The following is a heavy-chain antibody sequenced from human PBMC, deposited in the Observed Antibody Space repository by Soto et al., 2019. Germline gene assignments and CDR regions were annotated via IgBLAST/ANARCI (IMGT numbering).Heavy chain of an antibody. CDR3: ARSGRPLTEFHS. J-gene: IGHJ4*02. CDR1: GGSISSSSHY. CDR2: IYYSGST. Sequence: SETLSLTCTVSGGSISSSSHYWGWIRQPPGKGLEWIGSIYYSGSTYYNPSLKSRVTTSVDTSKNQFSLKLSSVTAADTAVYYCARSGRPLTEFHSWGQGILVTVSS. V-gene: IGHV4-39*01. D-gene: IGHD6-25*01.